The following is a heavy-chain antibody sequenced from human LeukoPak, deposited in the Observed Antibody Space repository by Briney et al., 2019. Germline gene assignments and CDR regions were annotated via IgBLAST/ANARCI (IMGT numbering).Heavy chain of an antibody. D-gene: IGHD1-1*01. Sequence: GRSLRLSCAASGFTVSSNYMSWVRQAPGKGLEWVSVIYSGGSTYYADSVKGRFTISRDNSKNTLYLQMNSLRAEDTAVYYCASNAHWNPYYFDYWGQGTLVTVSS. CDR1: GFTVSSNY. CDR3: ASNAHWNPYYFDY. J-gene: IGHJ4*02. CDR2: IYSGGST. V-gene: IGHV3-66*01.